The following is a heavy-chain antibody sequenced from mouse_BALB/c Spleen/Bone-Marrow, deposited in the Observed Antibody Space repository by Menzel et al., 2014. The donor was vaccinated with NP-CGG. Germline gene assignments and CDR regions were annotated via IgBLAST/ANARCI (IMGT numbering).Heavy chain of an antibody. CDR1: GYTFTSYW. CDR2: IYPGSGST. Sequence: LQQSGSELVRPGASVKLSCKASGYTFTSYWMHWVKQRHGQGLEWIGNIYPGSGSTNYDEKFKSKGTLTVDTSPSTAYMHLSSLTSEDSAVYYCTRCYYGYDGVSWFAYWGQGTLVTVSA. J-gene: IGHJ3*01. V-gene: IGHV1S22*01. D-gene: IGHD2-2*01. CDR3: TRCYYGYDGVSWFAY.